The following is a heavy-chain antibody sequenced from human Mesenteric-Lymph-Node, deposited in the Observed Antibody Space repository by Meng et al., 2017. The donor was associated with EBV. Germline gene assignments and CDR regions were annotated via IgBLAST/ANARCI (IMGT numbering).Heavy chain of an antibody. V-gene: IGHV4-4*02. J-gene: IGHJ5*02. CDR2: IYHSGTT. D-gene: IGHD2-15*01. Sequence: GQRRGSGPGLVKPSGTLSLTCAVSGVSISSSTWWSWVRQSPGKGLQWIGDIYHSGTTNYNPSLKSRLTISVDKSNNHFSLKLTSVTAADTAVYYCARARGYCSGGACSFWFDPWGQGTLVTVSS. CDR1: GVSISSSTW. CDR3: ARARGYCSGGACSFWFDP.